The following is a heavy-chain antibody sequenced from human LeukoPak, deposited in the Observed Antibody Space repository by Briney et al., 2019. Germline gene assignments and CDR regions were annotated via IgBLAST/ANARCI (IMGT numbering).Heavy chain of an antibody. D-gene: IGHD3-22*01. CDR1: GYTFTGYY. CDR3: AKVSTKYYYDSSAYIDY. Sequence: ASVKVSCKASGYTFTGYYMHWVRQAPGQGLEWLGWINTKSGATNYAQNFQGRVTMTRDTSMSTTYMELKRLRSDDTAVYYCAKVSTKYYYDSSAYIDYWGQGTLVTVSS. J-gene: IGHJ4*02. CDR2: INTKSGAT. V-gene: IGHV1-2*02.